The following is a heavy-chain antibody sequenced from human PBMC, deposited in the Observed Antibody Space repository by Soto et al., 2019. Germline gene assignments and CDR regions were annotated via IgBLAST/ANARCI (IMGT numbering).Heavy chain of an antibody. CDR3: ARATRGPYYDFWSGSEDLDY. J-gene: IGHJ4*02. V-gene: IGHV7-4-1*01. CDR1: GYTFTSYA. Sequence: ASVKVSCKASGYTFTSYAMNWVRQAPGQGLEWMGWINTNTGNPTYAQGFTGRFVFSLDTSVSTAYLQTCSLKAEDTAVYYCARATRGPYYDFWSGSEDLDYWGQGTLVTVSS. CDR2: INTNTGNP. D-gene: IGHD3-3*01.